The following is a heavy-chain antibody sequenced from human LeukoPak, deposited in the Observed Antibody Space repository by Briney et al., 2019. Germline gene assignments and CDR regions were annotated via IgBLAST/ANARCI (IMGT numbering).Heavy chain of an antibody. Sequence: ASVKVSCKASGYTFTSYGISWVRQAPGQGLEWMGWISAYNGNTNYAQKLQGRVTMTTDTSTSTAYMELRSLRSDDTAVYYCARYIAAAGTAWYYFDYWGQGTLVTVPS. CDR2: ISAYNGNT. CDR1: GYTFTSYG. D-gene: IGHD6-13*01. CDR3: ARYIAAAGTAWYYFDY. V-gene: IGHV1-18*04. J-gene: IGHJ4*02.